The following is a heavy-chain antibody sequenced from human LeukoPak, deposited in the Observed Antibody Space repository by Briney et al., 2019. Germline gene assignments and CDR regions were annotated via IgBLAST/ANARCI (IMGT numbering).Heavy chain of an antibody. CDR3: ARDRRAVAGTSGFDP. D-gene: IGHD6-19*01. CDR1: GGSFSGYY. J-gene: IGHJ5*02. V-gene: IGHV4-34*01. CDR2: INHSGST. Sequence: PSETLSLTCAVYGGSFSGYYWSWIRQPPGKGLEWIGEINHSGSTNYNPSLKSRVTISVDTSKNQFSLKLSSVTAADTAVYYCARDRRAVAGTSGFDPWGQGTLVTVSS.